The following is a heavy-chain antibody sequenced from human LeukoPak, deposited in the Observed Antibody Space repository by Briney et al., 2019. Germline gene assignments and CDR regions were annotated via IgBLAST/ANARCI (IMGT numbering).Heavy chain of an antibody. V-gene: IGHV4-4*02. CDR1: GGSISSSNW. CDR3: ARSQGLLWFGELSFPHYFDY. CDR2: IYLSGST. Sequence: SETLSLTCAVSGGSISSSNWWSWVRQPPGKGLGWIGEIYLSGSTNYNPSLKSRVTISVDKSKNQFSLKLSSVTAADTAVYYCARSQGLLWFGELSFPHYFDYWGQGTLVTVSA. D-gene: IGHD3-10*01. J-gene: IGHJ4*02.